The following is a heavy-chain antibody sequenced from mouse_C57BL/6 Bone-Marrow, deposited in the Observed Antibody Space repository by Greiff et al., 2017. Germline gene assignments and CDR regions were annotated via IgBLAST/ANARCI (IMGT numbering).Heavy chain of an antibody. Sequence: VKVVESGAELVKPGASVKLSCKASGYTFTEYTIHWVKQRSGQGLEWIGWFYPGSGSIKYNEKFKDKATLTADKSSSTVYMELSRLTSEDSAVYFCARNEANYGSSYGWFAYWGQGTLVTVSA. CDR2: FYPGSGSI. CDR1: GYTFTEYT. J-gene: IGHJ3*01. V-gene: IGHV1-62-2*01. CDR3: ARNEANYGSSYGWFAY. D-gene: IGHD1-1*01.